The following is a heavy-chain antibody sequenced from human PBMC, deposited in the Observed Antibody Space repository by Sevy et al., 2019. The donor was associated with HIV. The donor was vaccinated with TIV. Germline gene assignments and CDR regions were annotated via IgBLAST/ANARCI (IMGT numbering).Heavy chain of an antibody. CDR1: GFTFSSYA. CDR3: AKGGSSSPYCFDY. CDR2: ISGGGGST. J-gene: IGHJ4*02. Sequence: GGSLRLSCAASGFTFSSYAMSWVRQAPGKGLEWVSAISGGGGSTYYADSVKGRFTISRDNSKNTLYLQMNSLRAEDTAVYYCAKGGSSSPYCFDYWGQGTLVTVSS. V-gene: IGHV3-23*01. D-gene: IGHD6-13*01.